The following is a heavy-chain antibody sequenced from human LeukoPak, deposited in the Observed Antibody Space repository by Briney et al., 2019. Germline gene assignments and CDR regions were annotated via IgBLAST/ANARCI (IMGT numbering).Heavy chain of an antibody. CDR3: ARDGSPALRYFDYHAFDI. CDR2: IYYSGST. Sequence: PSETLSLTCTVSGGSISSYYWSWIRQPPGKGLEWIGYIYYSGSTNYSPSLKSRVTISLDTSKNQFSLKLSSVTAADTAVYYCARDGSPALRYFDYHAFDIWGQGTMVTVSS. CDR1: GGSISSYY. D-gene: IGHD3-9*01. V-gene: IGHV4-59*01. J-gene: IGHJ3*02.